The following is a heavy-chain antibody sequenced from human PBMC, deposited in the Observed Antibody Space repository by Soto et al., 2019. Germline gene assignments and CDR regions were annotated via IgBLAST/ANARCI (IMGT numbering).Heavy chain of an antibody. CDR3: ARASGESYPGSRVFDS. CDR1: GFTFSSNA. CDR2: ITNTGGDT. J-gene: IGHJ4*02. Sequence: HPGGSLRLSCAASGFTFSSNAMSWVRQAPGKGLEWVSVITNTGGDTLYADSVKGRFTISRDNFKNTLYLQINSLRAEDTAIYYCARASGESYPGSRVFDSWGQGTRVTVS. D-gene: IGHD3-10*01. V-gene: IGHV3-23*01.